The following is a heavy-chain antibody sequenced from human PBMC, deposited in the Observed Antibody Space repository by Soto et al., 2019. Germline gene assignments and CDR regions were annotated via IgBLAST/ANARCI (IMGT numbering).Heavy chain of an antibody. D-gene: IGHD1-26*01. CDR2: IYYSGST. CDR1: GGSITSSSYY. V-gene: IGHV4-39*01. J-gene: IGHJ5*02. Sequence: QLHLRESGPGLVKPSETLSLTCTVSGGSITSSSYYWGWIRQPPGKGLEWIGSIYYSGSTYYNPSLKSRVTLSVDTSKNQFSLKLSSVTAAYTAVYYCATQEVGGSYVYTFDPWGQGTLVTVSS. CDR3: ATQEVGGSYVYTFDP.